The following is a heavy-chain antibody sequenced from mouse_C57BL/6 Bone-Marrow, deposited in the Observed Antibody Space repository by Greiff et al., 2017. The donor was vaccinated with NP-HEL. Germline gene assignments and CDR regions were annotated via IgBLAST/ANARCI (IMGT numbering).Heavy chain of an antibody. D-gene: IGHD2-4*01. CDR2: IYPVRWRT. CDR1: GGGGTGCW. Sequence: PLPHLGAELVKRGASVKMFCKAVGGGGTGCWLAVGWGGPGQGLEWIGDIYPVRWRTNYNEKFKSKATLTVDTSSSTAYMQLSSLTSEDSAVYYCAYDYDGSLYWGQETLVTVSA. J-gene: IGHJ3*01. V-gene: IGHV1-55*01. CDR3: AYDYDGSLY.